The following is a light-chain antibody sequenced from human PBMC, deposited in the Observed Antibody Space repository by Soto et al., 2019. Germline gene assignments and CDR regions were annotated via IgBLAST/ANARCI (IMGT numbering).Light chain of an antibody. J-gene: IGKJ1*01. CDR2: DAS. CDR1: QSVSSY. Sequence: EIVLTQSPATLSLSPGERATLSCRASQSVSSYLAWYQQKPGQAPRLLIYDASNRATGIPARFSGSGSGTDFTLNISSLEPEDFAVYYCQQYNNWPGTFGQGTKVDIK. V-gene: IGKV3-11*01. CDR3: QQYNNWPGT.